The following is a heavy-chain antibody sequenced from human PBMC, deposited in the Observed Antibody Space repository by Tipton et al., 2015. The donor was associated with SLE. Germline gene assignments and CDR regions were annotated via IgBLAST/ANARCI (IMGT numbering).Heavy chain of an antibody. V-gene: IGHV4-59*01. CDR1: GGSISSYY. CDR2: IYYSGST. D-gene: IGHD3-3*01. J-gene: IGHJ4*02. CDR3: ARADWSGYLFGY. Sequence: TLSLTCTASGGSISSYYWSWIRQPPGKGLEWIGYIYYSGSTNYNPSLKSRVTISVDTSKNQFSLKLSSVTAADTAVYYCARADWSGYLFGYWGQGTLVTVSS.